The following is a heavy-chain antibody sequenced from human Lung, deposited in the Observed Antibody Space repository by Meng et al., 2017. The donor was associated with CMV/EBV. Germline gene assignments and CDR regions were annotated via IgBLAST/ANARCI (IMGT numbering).Heavy chain of an antibody. CDR1: GYTFTSSS. CDR3: ARGNGWRFDY. D-gene: IGHD6-19*01. Sequence: VQAVQPWSELKKPGESVKVSCQAAGYTFTSSSMNWVRHAPGQGLEWMGWININPGNPTYAQGFTGRFVFSLDTSVSTAYLQIDSLKADDTAVYYCARGNGWRFDYWGQGTLVTVSS. J-gene: IGHJ4*02. V-gene: IGHV7-4-1*01. CDR2: ININPGNP.